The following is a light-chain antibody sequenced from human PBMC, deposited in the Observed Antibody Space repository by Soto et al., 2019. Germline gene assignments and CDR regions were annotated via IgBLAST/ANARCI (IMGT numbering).Light chain of an antibody. CDR2: GNN. J-gene: IGLJ2*01. V-gene: IGLV1-44*01. CDR1: SSNIGSIS. CDR3: AVWDDSLNGVL. Sequence: QSALTQPPSASGTPGQRVTISCSGTSSNIGSISVNWYQHLPGTAPKLLIFGNNQWPAGVPDRFSGSKSGTSASLAISGLQSEDEADYYCAVWDDSLNGVLFGGGTKLTVL.